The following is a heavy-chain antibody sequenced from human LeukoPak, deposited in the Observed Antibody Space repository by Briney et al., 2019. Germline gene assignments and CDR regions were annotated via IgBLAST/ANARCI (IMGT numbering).Heavy chain of an antibody. CDR2: MNPNTGDT. D-gene: IGHD1-26*01. CDR3: TRGSLSGSSRDY. V-gene: IGHV1-8*01. Sequence: ASVKVSCKASGYTFTGYDINWVRQATGQGLEWMGWMNPNTGDTGYAQKFHGRVTMTRNSSIDTAYMELSGLRSEDTAVYYCTRGSLSGSSRDYWGQGTLLTVSS. J-gene: IGHJ4*02. CDR1: GYTFTGYD.